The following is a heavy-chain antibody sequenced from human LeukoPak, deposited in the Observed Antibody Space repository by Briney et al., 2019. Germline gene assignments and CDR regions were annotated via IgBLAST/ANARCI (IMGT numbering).Heavy chain of an antibody. J-gene: IGHJ4*02. CDR3: ARPRLRYSSTPSDY. Sequence: PGGSLRLSCAASGFTFSSYWMSWVRQAPGKGLEWVANIKQDGSEKYYVDSVKGRFTISRDNAKNSLYLQMNSLRAKDTAVYYCARPRLRYSSTPSDYWGQGTLVTVSS. D-gene: IGHD5-18*01. V-gene: IGHV3-7*01. CDR2: IKQDGSEK. CDR1: GFTFSSYW.